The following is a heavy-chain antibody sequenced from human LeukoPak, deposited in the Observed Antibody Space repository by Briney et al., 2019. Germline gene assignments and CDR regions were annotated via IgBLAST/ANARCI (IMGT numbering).Heavy chain of an antibody. J-gene: IGHJ4*02. CDR2: ISGGGETT. Sequence: GGSLRLSCAASGFTFNNYAMNWVRQAPGKGLEWVSSISGGGETTYYADSTKGRFTISRDNSQNTLYLQMNSLRAEDTAVYYCARDYADYVGYFFFDYWGQGTLVTVSS. D-gene: IGHD4-17*01. CDR3: ARDYADYVGYFFFDY. V-gene: IGHV3-23*01. CDR1: GFTFNNYA.